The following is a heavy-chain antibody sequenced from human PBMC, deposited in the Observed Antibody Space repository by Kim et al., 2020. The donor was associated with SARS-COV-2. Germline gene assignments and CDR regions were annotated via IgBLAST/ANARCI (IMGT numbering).Heavy chain of an antibody. D-gene: IGHD2-21*02. Sequence: ASVKVSCKASGYTFTSNHMHWVRQAPGQGLEWMGMITPSGGSTNYAQKFQGSVTMTRDTSTSTVYMELSSLRSEDTAVYYCVRDREGDWTFDYWGQGTLVTVSS. CDR1: GYTFTSNH. V-gene: IGHV1-46*01. J-gene: IGHJ4*02. CDR2: ITPSGGST. CDR3: VRDREGDWTFDY.